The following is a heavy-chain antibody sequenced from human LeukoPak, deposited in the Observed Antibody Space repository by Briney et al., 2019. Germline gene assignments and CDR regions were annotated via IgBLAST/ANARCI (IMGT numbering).Heavy chain of an antibody. Sequence: GASVKVSCRASGGTFSSYAISWVRQAPGQGLEWMGRIIPILGIANYAQKFQGRVTITADKSTSTAYMELSSLRSEDTAVYYCATTYYYGSGSYRMLGYWGQGTLVTVSS. V-gene: IGHV1-69*04. CDR2: IIPILGIA. J-gene: IGHJ4*02. CDR3: ATTYYYGSGSYRMLGY. CDR1: GGTFSSYA. D-gene: IGHD3-10*01.